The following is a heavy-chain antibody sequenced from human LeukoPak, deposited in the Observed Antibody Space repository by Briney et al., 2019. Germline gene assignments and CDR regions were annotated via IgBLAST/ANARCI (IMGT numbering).Heavy chain of an antibody. CDR2: INPRGGSI. CDR1: GYTFTGYY. CDR3: ARDLTHRRNYDNSGYQIVPAF. V-gene: IGHV1-46*01. D-gene: IGHD3-22*01. J-gene: IGHJ4*02. Sequence: ASVKVSCKASGYTFTGYYMHWVRQAPGQGLEWMGIINPRGGSISYAQKFQGRVTMTRDTSTSTVYMELSSLRSEDTAVYYCARDLTHRRNYDNSGYQIVPAFWGQGTLVTVSS.